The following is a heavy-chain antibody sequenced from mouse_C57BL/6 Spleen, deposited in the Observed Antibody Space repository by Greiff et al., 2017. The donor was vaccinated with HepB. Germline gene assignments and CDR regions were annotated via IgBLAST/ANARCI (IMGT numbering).Heavy chain of an antibody. V-gene: IGHV1-55*01. CDR3: ASYYYGSSYGLDY. J-gene: IGHJ2*01. Sequence: VKPGASVKMSCKASGYTFTSYWITWVKQRPGQGLEWIGDIYPGSGSTNYNEKFKSKATLTVDTSSSTAYMQLSSLTSEDSAVYYCASYYYGSSYGLDYWGQGTTLTVSS. CDR2: IYPGSGST. CDR1: GYTFTSYW. D-gene: IGHD1-1*01.